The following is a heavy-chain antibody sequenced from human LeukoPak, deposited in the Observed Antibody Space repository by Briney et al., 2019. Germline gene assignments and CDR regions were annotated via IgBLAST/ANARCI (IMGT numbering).Heavy chain of an antibody. CDR2: ISSSSSYI. CDR1: GFTFSYHW. CDR3: AREGGLAAAGTVDY. Sequence: GGSLRLSCAASGFTFSYHWMTWVRQAPGKGLEWVSSISSSSSYIYYADSVKGRFTISRDNAKNSLYLQMNSLRAEDTAVYYCAREGGLAAAGTVDYWGQGTLVTVSS. J-gene: IGHJ4*02. D-gene: IGHD6-13*01. V-gene: IGHV3-21*01.